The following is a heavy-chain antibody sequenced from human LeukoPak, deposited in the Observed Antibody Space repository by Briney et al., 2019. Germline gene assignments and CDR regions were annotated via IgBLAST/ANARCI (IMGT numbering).Heavy chain of an antibody. J-gene: IGHJ4*02. CDR3: ARGIDY. CDR1: GFTFSSYS. Sequence: PGGSLRLSCAASGFTFSSYSMNWVRQAPGKGLEWVSYISSSSSTIYYADSVRGRFTISRDTSKNMVFLQMNSLRVEDTAVSYCARGIDYWGRGTLVTVSS. V-gene: IGHV3-48*01. CDR2: ISSSSSTI.